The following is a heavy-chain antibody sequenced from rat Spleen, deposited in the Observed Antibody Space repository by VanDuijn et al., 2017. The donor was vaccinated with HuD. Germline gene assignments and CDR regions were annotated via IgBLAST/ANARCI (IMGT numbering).Heavy chain of an antibody. Sequence: EVQLVESGGGLVQPGRSLKLSCAASGFTFSNYDMAWVRQAPTKGLEWVASISTGGGSIYYRDSVKGRFTVSRDNAKSTLYLQMDSLRSEDTATYYCTTNYGYIYWGQGVMVTVSS. CDR2: ISTGGGSI. CDR3: TTNYGYIY. CDR1: GFTFSNYD. D-gene: IGHD1-11*01. J-gene: IGHJ2*01. V-gene: IGHV5S23*01.